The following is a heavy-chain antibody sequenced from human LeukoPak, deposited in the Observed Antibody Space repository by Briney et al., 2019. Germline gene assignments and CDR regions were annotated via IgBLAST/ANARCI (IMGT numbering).Heavy chain of an antibody. Sequence: SETLSLTCAVYGWSFSGYYWSWLRQPPGKGLEWIGEINHSGSTNYNPSLKSRVTISVDTSKNQFSLKLSSVTAADTAVYYCARRPAVVVIPRGKNWFAPWGQGTLVTVSS. CDR1: GWSFSGYY. V-gene: IGHV4-34*01. J-gene: IGHJ5*02. CDR2: INHSGST. CDR3: ARRPAVVVIPRGKNWFAP. D-gene: IGHD3-22*01.